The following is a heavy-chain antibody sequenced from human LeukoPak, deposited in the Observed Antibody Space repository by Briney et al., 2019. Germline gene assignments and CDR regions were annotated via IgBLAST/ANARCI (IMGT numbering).Heavy chain of an antibody. Sequence: GGSLRLSCAASGFTFSSYWMSWVRQAPGKGLEWVSSIVNDGGSTFYADSVKGRFTISRDNSKNTLYLQMNSLRAEDTAEYYCAKRGTTKTYYFDYWGQGTLVTVSS. CDR3: AKRGTTKTYYFDY. V-gene: IGHV3-23*01. CDR2: IVNDGGST. J-gene: IGHJ4*02. CDR1: GFTFSSYW. D-gene: IGHD1-1*01.